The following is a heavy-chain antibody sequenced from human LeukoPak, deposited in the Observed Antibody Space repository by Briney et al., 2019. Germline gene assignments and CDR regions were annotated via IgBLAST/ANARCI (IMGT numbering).Heavy chain of an antibody. Sequence: QPGGSLRPSCAASGFSISSFWMNWVRQAPGKGLEWVANVKGDGSEKYYLDSVKGRFTISRDNTKNSLYLQMNSLRAEDTAVYYCATDRVAADTPPGPWGQGTLVTVSS. CDR3: ATDRVAADTPPGP. V-gene: IGHV3-7*01. CDR2: VKGDGSEK. CDR1: GFSISSFW. J-gene: IGHJ5*02. D-gene: IGHD6-13*01.